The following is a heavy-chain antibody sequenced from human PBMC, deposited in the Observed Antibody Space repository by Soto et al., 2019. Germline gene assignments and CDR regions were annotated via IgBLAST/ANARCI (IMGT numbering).Heavy chain of an antibody. CDR3: ARLIVRRPLEFDY. CDR2: ISWNDDK. J-gene: IGHJ4*02. CDR1: GFSLTTTGVG. D-gene: IGHD1-26*01. V-gene: IGHV2-5*01. Sequence: ASGPTLVNPTQTLTLTCTFSGFSLTTTGVGVGWIRQPPGEALEWLTFISWNDDKRYSPSLENRLTITKDTSKSQVVLTMTNMDPVDTATYYCARLIVRRPLEFDYWGQGILVTVS.